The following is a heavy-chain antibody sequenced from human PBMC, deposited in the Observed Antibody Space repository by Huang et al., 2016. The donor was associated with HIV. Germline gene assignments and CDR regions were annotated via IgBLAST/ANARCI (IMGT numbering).Heavy chain of an antibody. Sequence: QVQLVQSRAEVTKPGASVKVSCKVSDYTLTELSIHWVRQPPGKGLEWMGGDDPEIGETIDAQKFQGRVTMTEDTSTETAFMELSGLRPEDTAVYYCATGFDVFFDFWGQGTLVTVSS. D-gene: IGHD3-9*01. V-gene: IGHV1-24*01. CDR2: DDPEIGET. CDR3: ATGFDVFFDF. CDR1: DYTLTELS. J-gene: IGHJ4*02.